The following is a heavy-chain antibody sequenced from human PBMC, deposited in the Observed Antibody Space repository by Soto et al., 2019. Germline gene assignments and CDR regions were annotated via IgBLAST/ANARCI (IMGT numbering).Heavy chain of an antibody. J-gene: IGHJ6*02. CDR3: ARDPGVTRYYYYGMDV. Sequence: PGGSLRLSCAASGFTFSSYAMHWVRQAPGKGLEYVSAISSNGGSTYYANSVKGRFTISRDNSKNTLYLQMGSLRAEDMAVYYCARDPGVTRYYYYGMDVWGQGTTVTVSS. V-gene: IGHV3-64*01. CDR2: ISSNGGST. CDR1: GFTFSSYA. D-gene: IGHD3-10*01.